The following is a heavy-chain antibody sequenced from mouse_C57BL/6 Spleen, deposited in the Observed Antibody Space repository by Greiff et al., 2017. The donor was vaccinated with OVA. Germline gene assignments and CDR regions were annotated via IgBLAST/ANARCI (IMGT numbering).Heavy chain of an antibody. D-gene: IGHD1-1*01. CDR1: GYTFTSYG. V-gene: IGHV1-81*01. Sequence: VQLQQSGAELARPGASVKLSCQASGYTFTSYGISWVKQRTGQGLEWIGEIYPRSGNTYYNEKFKGKATLTADKSSSTAYMELRSLTSEDSAVYFCARGSSITTGWFAYWGQGTLVTVSA. CDR2: IYPRSGNT. J-gene: IGHJ3*01. CDR3: ARGSSITTGWFAY.